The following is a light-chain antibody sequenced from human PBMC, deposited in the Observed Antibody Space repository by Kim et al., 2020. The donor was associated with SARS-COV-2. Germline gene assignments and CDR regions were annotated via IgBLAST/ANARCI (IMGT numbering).Light chain of an antibody. CDR1: QCVSSN. CDR3: QHYDKWPPYT. J-gene: IGKJ2*01. V-gene: IGKV3-15*01. Sequence: VSPGERHPLSRGATQCVSSNLAWYQHTPGQAPRLLIYGASPGATDLPARYSGSGSGTEFTLTISSLQSEDFAVYYCQHYDKWPPYTFGQGTKLEL. CDR2: GAS.